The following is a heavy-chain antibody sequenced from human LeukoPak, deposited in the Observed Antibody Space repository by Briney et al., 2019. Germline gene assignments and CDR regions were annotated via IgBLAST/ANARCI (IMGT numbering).Heavy chain of an antibody. D-gene: IGHD6-19*01. Sequence: GGSLRLSCAASGFTFSKYWMLWVRQAPGKGLESVSRINTDGTVTTYADSVKGRFTVSRDNADNTMFLQMNSVIDEDTAVYYCATKQWLAPPPDSWGQGTPVTVSS. CDR3: ATKQWLAPPPDS. CDR2: INTDGTVT. CDR1: GFTFSKYW. V-gene: IGHV3-74*01. J-gene: IGHJ4*02.